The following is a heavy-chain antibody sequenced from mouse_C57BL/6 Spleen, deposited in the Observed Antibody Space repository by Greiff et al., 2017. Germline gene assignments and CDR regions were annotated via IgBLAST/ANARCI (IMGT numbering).Heavy chain of an antibody. Sequence: EVQLQQSGPELVKPGASVKMSCKASGYTFTDYNMHWVKQSHGKSLEWIGYINPNNGGTSYNQKFKGKATLTVNKSSSTAYMELRSLTSEDSAVYYCARERSYYGSSYWYFDVWGTGTTVTVSS. J-gene: IGHJ1*03. CDR2: INPNNGGT. V-gene: IGHV1-22*01. CDR3: ARERSYYGSSYWYFDV. CDR1: GYTFTDYN. D-gene: IGHD1-1*01.